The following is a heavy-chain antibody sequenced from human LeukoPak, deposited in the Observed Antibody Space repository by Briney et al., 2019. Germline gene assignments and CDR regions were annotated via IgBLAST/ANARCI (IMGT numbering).Heavy chain of an antibody. Sequence: ASVKVSCKASGYTFTGYYMHWVRQAPGQGLEWMGWINPNSGGTNYAQKFQGRVTMTRDTSISTAYMELSRLRSDDTAVYYCARKYYYDSSGYYYGNAYYFDYWGQGTLVTVSS. CDR1: GYTFTGYY. CDR2: INPNSGGT. V-gene: IGHV1-2*02. CDR3: ARKYYYDSSGYYYGNAYYFDY. D-gene: IGHD3-22*01. J-gene: IGHJ4*02.